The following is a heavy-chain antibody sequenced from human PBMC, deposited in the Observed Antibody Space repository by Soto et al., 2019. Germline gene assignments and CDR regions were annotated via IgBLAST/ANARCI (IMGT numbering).Heavy chain of an antibody. CDR2: INAGNGNT. Sequence: ASVKVSCKASGYTFTSYAMHWVRQAPGQRLEWMGWINAGNGNTNYSQKFQGRVTITRDTSASTAYMELSSLRSEDTAVYYCARAHPSIFGVVRTKPIDYWGQGTLVTVS. CDR3: ARAHPSIFGVVRTKPIDY. D-gene: IGHD3-3*01. CDR1: GYTFTSYA. V-gene: IGHV1-3*01. J-gene: IGHJ4*02.